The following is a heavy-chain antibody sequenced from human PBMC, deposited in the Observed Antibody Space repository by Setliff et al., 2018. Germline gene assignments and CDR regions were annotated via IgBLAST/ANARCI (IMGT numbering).Heavy chain of an antibody. CDR2: IYHNGNT. J-gene: IGHJ6*02. CDR1: GGSVSPYF. D-gene: IGHD5-18*01. V-gene: IGHV4-59*02. CDR3: ARDRTAYSYGLDV. Sequence: LSLTCTVSGGSVSPYFWSWIRQPPGKGLQWIGYIYHNGNTNFSPSLKSRVNMSIDTSKNQFALNLKSVTAADTAVYYCARDRTAYSYGLDVWGQGTTVTVSS.